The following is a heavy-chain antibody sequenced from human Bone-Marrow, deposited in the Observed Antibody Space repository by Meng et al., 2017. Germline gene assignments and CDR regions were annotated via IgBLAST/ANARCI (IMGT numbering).Heavy chain of an antibody. CDR2: INHSGST. CDR3: ARGSGSPEYCSSTSCYSGGWFDP. D-gene: IGHD2-2*02. V-gene: IGHV4-34*01. Sequence: QVQLQQWGAGLLKPSETLSLTCPVYGGSFSGYYWSWIRQPPGKGLEWIGEINHSGSTNYNPSLKSRVTISVDTSKNQFSLKLSSVTAADTAVYYCARGSGSPEYCSSTSCYSGGWFDPWGQGTLVTVSS. J-gene: IGHJ5*02. CDR1: GGSFSGYY.